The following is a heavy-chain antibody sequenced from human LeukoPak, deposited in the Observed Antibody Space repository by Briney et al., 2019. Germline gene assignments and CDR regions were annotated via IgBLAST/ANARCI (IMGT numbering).Heavy chain of an antibody. J-gene: IGHJ5*02. Sequence: SETLSLTCTVSGGSISSYYWSWIRQPPGKGLEWIGYIYYSGSTNYNPSLKSRVTISVDTSKNQFSLKLSSVTAADTAVYYCARSAPAANNWFDPWGQGTLVTVSS. CDR3: ARSAPAANNWFDP. CDR1: GGSISSYY. CDR2: IYYSGST. D-gene: IGHD2-2*01. V-gene: IGHV4-59*01.